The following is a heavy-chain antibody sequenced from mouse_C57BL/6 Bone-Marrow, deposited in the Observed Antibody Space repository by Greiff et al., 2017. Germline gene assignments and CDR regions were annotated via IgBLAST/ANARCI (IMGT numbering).Heavy chain of an antibody. CDR2: INPNNGGT. J-gene: IGHJ4*01. CDR3: AREVRGSLYAMDY. CDR1: GYTFTDYY. Sequence: VQLQQSGPELVKPGASVKISCKASGYTFTDYYMNWVKQSHGKSLEWIGDINPNNGGTSYNQKFKGKATLTVAKSSSTAYMELRSLTSEDSAVYYCAREVRGSLYAMDYWGQGTSVTVSS. D-gene: IGHD1-1*02. V-gene: IGHV1-26*01.